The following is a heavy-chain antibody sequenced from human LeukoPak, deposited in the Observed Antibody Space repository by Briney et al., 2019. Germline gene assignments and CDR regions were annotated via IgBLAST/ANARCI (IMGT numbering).Heavy chain of an antibody. J-gene: IGHJ4*02. Sequence: GGSLRLSCAASGFTFSSYAMSWVRQAPGKGLEWVSAISGSGGSTYYADSVKGRVTISRDNSKNTLYLQMNSLRAEDTAVYYCACQGYYYGSGSYYNPGNDYWGQGTLVTVSS. D-gene: IGHD3-10*01. CDR1: GFTFSSYA. CDR2: ISGSGGST. CDR3: ACQGYYYGSGSYYNPGNDY. V-gene: IGHV3-23*01.